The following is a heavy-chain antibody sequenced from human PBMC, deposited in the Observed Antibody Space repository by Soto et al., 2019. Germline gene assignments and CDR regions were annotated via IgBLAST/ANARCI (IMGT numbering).Heavy chain of an antibody. J-gene: IGHJ4*02. CDR2: IRSKAYGGTT. Sequence: GGSLRLSCTASGFTFGDYAMSWFRQAPGKGLEWVGFIRSKAYGGTTEYAASVKGRFTISRDDSKSIAYLQMNSLKTEDTAVYYCTREYYDTAGGLGGLRWGQGTLVTVSS. D-gene: IGHD3-9*01. CDR1: GFTFGDYA. V-gene: IGHV3-49*03. CDR3: TREYYDTAGGLGGLR.